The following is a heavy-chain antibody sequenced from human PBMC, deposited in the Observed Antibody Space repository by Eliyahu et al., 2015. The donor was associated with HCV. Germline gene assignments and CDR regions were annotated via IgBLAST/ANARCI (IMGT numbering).Heavy chain of an antibody. CDR1: GYIFTKFP. CDR2: INTITGNP. J-gene: IGHJ5*02. Sequence: QMQLVQSGSELKMPGASVKVSCTASGYIFTKFPMHWVRQAPGQGLEWMGWINTITGNPMYAQGFTGRFVFSFDTSVSTAYLQITSLRAEDTAIYYCATERGFGEPLDPWGQGTLVTVSS. V-gene: IGHV7-4-1*02. D-gene: IGHD3-10*01. CDR3: ATERGFGEPLDP.